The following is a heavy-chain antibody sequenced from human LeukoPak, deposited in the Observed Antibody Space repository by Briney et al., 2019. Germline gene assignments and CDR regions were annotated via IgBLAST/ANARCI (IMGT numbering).Heavy chain of an antibody. CDR2: IFYTGST. CDR3: ARRAWYFDL. V-gene: IGHV4-59*01. Sequence: SETLSLTCTVSGGSISSYYWSWIRQPPGKGLEWIGYIFYTGSTNYNPSLKSRVTISVDTSKNQFSLKLNSVSAADTAVYYCARRAWYFDLWGRGTLVTVSS. J-gene: IGHJ2*01. CDR1: GGSISSYY.